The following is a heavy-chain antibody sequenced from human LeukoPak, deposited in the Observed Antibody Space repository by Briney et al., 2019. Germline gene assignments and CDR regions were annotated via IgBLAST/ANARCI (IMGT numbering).Heavy chain of an antibody. D-gene: IGHD3-22*01. CDR1: GYSFTSYW. CDR2: IYPGDSDT. CDR3: AKTNYYDSSGYYFIDY. J-gene: IGHJ4*02. Sequence: GESLKISCKGSGYSFTSYWIGWVRQMPGKGLEWMGIIYPGDSDTRYSPSFQGQVTISADKSISTAYLQWSSLKASDTAMYYCAKTNYYDSSGYYFIDYWGQGTLVTVSS. V-gene: IGHV5-51*01.